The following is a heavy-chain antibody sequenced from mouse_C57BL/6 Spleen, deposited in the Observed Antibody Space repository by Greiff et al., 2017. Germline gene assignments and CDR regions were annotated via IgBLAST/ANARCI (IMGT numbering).Heavy chain of an antibody. CDR2: IYPSDSET. D-gene: IGHD1-1*01. V-gene: IGHV1-61*01. Sequence: QVQLKQPGAELVRPGSSVKLSCKASGYTFTSYWMDWVKQRPGQGLEWIGNIYPSDSETHYNQKFKDKATLTVDKSSSTAYMQLSSLTSEDSAVYYCARAYYGSSYDAMDYWGQGTSVTVSS. CDR1: GYTFTSYW. J-gene: IGHJ4*01. CDR3: ARAYYGSSYDAMDY.